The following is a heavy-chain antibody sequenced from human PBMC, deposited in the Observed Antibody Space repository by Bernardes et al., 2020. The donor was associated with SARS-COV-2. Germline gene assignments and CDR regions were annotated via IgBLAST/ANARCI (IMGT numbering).Heavy chain of an antibody. CDR3: ADPGGDY. V-gene: IGHV3-7*02. Sequence: GGSLRLSRAASGFSFSSHWMSWVRQAPGKGLEWVANVKEDGSGKDYVDSVKGRFTISRDNAKNSVYLQMNSLRVEDTAVYYCADPGGDYWGRGTLVTVSS. CDR1: GFSFSSHW. CDR2: VKEDGSGK. J-gene: IGHJ4*02.